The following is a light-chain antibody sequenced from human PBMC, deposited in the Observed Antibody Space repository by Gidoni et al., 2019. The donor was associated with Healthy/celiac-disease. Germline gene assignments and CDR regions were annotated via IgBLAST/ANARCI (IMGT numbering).Light chain of an antibody. CDR3: MQALQTPPS. J-gene: IGKJ2*03. CDR2: LGS. CDR1: QSILHSNGYNY. V-gene: IGKV2-28*01. Sequence: DIVMTQSPLSLPVTPGEPASISCRSSQSILHSNGYNYLDWYLQKPGQSLQLLIFLGSNRASGVPDRFSGSGSGTDFTLKISRVEAEDVGVYYCMQALQTPPSFGQGTKLEIK.